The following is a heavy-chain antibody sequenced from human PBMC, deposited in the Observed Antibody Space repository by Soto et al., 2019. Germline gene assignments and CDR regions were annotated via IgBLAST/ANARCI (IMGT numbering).Heavy chain of an antibody. D-gene: IGHD3-10*01. Sequence: EVQLVESGGGLVKPGGSLRLACAASGCTFSNAWMSWVREAPGKGLECGGRIKSKTDGGTTDYAAPVKGRFTISRDDSKNTLYLQMNSLKTEDTAVYYCTTDRAWFGELLYFGGFDLWGRGTLVTVSS. CDR2: IKSKTDGGTT. J-gene: IGHJ2*01. V-gene: IGHV3-15*01. CDR1: GCTFSNAW. CDR3: TTDRAWFGELLYFGGFDL.